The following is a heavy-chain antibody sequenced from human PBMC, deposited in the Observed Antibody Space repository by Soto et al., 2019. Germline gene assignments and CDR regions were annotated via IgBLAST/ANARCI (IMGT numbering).Heavy chain of an antibody. J-gene: IGHJ6*02. D-gene: IGHD3-10*01. V-gene: IGHV3-30*18. CDR2: IAYDGSLK. CDR3: AKDLKVSGSHYGTLNYYYGMDV. Sequence: QVQLVESGGGVVQPGGTLRLSCAASGFIFNNYGMQWVRKAPGRGLEWVAVIAYDGSLKYYVDSVKGRFTISRDNSKNTLYLQINSLRAEDTAVYYCAKDLKVSGSHYGTLNYYYGMDVWGQGTTVSVSS. CDR1: GFIFNNYG.